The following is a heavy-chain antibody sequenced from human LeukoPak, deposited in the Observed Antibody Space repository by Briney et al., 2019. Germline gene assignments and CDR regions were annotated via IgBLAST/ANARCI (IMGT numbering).Heavy chain of an antibody. CDR2: IYPGDSDT. V-gene: IGHV5-51*01. CDR1: GYSFTNYW. Sequence: GESLKISCKGSGYSFTNYWIGWVRQMPGKGLEWMGIIYPGDSDTRYSPSFQGQVTISADKSISTAYLQWSSLKASDTAMYYCARHGDRYSGSFLPRDAFDIWGQGTLVTVSS. D-gene: IGHD1-26*01. CDR3: ARHGDRYSGSFLPRDAFDI. J-gene: IGHJ3*02.